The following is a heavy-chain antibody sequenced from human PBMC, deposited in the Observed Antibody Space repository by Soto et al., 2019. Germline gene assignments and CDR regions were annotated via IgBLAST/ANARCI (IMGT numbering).Heavy chain of an antibody. J-gene: IGHJ6*02. CDR3: ATDGGYAQQV. D-gene: IGHD2-2*01. CDR1: GFTFSNSW. Sequence: GGSLRLSCAASGFTFSNSWMHWVRQAPGKGLVWVSHIYSDGSITAYADSVKGRFTISRDNAKNTLYLQMNSPRVEDTAVSYCATDGGYAQQVWGQGTTVTVSS. V-gene: IGHV3-74*01. CDR2: IYSDGSIT.